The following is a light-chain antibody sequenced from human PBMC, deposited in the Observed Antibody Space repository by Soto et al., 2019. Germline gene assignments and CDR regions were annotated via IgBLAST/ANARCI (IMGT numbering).Light chain of an antibody. CDR1: QSLLHSGGHNF. CDR3: MQTLQTPLT. CDR2: LGS. V-gene: IGKV2-28*01. Sequence: DLVMTQSPVSLPVTPGEPASISCRASQSLLHSGGHNFLDWYLQKPGQSPQVLIYLGSNRASGVPDRFSGSGSGEDFTLEISRVEAEDVGVYYCMQTLQTPLTFGGGTKVEIK. J-gene: IGKJ4*01.